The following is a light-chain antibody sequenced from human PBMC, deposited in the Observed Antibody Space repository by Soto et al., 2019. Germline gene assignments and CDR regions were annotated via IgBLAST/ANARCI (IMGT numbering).Light chain of an antibody. CDR3: MQALQTPPT. CDR2: LGS. V-gene: IGKV2-28*01. CDR1: QSLLHSNGYNY. Sequence: VMTQSPLSLPVTPGEPASISCRSSQSLLHSNGYNYLDWYLQKPGQSPQLLIYLGSNRASGVPDRFSGSGSGTDFTLKISRVEAEDVGVYYCMQALQTPPTFGQGTKVDIK. J-gene: IGKJ1*01.